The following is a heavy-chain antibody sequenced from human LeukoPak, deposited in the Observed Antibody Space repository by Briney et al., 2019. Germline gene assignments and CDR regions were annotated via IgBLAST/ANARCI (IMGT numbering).Heavy chain of an antibody. Sequence: SETLSLTCTVSGGSISSSSYYWGWIRQPPGKGLEWIGSIYYSGSTYYNPSLKSRVTISVDTSKNQFSLKLSSVTAADTAVYYCARGVGATVEDVWGQGTTVTVSS. D-gene: IGHD1-26*01. CDR1: GGSISSSSYY. V-gene: IGHV4-39*07. J-gene: IGHJ6*02. CDR3: ARGVGATVEDV. CDR2: IYYSGST.